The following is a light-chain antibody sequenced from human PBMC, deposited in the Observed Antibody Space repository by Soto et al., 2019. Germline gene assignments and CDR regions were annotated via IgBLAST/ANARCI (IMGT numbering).Light chain of an antibody. CDR3: KKYNGYRRK. J-gene: IGKJ1*01. Sequence: DIQMPQSHSTLSSSVGYIVPITCLASQSISDWLAWHQQKPGKVPKILIYKASSLESGVKSRFSGSGSGTEFTLTIRSMQPEDFANYYCKKYNGYRRKFGQGNKGDIK. CDR1: QSISDW. V-gene: IGKV1-5*03. CDR2: KAS.